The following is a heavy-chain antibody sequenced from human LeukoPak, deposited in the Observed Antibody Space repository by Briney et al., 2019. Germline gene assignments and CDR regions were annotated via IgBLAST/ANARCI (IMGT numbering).Heavy chain of an antibody. CDR3: ARFLESRQWLPKYYYYYYMDV. D-gene: IGHD6-19*01. CDR1: GGSFSGYY. Sequence: PSETLSLTCAVYGGSFSGYYWSWIRQPPGKGLEWIGEITHSGSTNYNPSLKSRVTISVDTSKNQFSLKLSSVTAADTAVYYCARFLESRQWLPKYYYYYYMDVWGKGTTVTVSS. CDR2: ITHSGST. J-gene: IGHJ6*03. V-gene: IGHV4-34*01.